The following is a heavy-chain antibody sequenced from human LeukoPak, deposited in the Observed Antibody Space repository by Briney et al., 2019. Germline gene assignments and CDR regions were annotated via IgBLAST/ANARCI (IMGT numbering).Heavy chain of an antibody. CDR2: INHNGNVN. D-gene: IGHD3-16*01. J-gene: IGHJ6*02. CDR3: ARGGGLDV. CDR1: GFTFSSYP. V-gene: IGHV3-7*03. Sequence: TGGSLRLSCAASGFTFSSYPMHWVRQAPGKGLEWVASINHNGNVNYYVDSVKGRFTISRDNAKNPLYLQMSNLRAEDTAVYFCARGGGLDVWGQGATVTVSS.